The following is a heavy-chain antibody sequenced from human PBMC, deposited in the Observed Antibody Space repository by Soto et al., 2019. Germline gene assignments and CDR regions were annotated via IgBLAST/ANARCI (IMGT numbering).Heavy chain of an antibody. CDR3: ATSRDTTGYFDH. Sequence: QVQLVPSGAEGRKPGSSVKVSCKASGGTFSSSGINWVRQAPGQGLEWIGGIIPLSGTSSHAQKFQGRVTITADESTGTVNMELGSLTSDDTAVYYCATSRDTTGYFDHWGQGTLVTVSS. J-gene: IGHJ4*02. CDR1: GGTFSSSG. CDR2: IIPLSGTS. D-gene: IGHD1-1*01. V-gene: IGHV1-69*01.